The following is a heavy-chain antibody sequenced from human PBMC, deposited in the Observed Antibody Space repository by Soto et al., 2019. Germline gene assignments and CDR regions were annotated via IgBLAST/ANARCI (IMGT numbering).Heavy chain of an antibody. CDR1: GFTVSDS. CDR3: ARDASGPFDY. Sequence: HPGGSLRLSCSVAGFTVSDSMSWVRQAPGKGLECVSFIHSDGSTHYTVSVRGRFTISRDNSKNTLSLQMDRLRVDDTAVYFCARDASGPFDYWGQGTLVTVSS. V-gene: IGHV3-53*01. J-gene: IGHJ4*02. CDR2: IHSDGST. D-gene: IGHD6-19*01.